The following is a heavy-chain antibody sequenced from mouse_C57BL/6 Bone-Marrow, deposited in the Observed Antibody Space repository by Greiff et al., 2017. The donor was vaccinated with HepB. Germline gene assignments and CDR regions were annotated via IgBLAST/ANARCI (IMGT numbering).Heavy chain of an antibody. V-gene: IGHV3-5*01. D-gene: IGHD1-1*01. J-gene: IGHJ2*01. CDR2: IYYSGTI. CDR1: GISITTGNYR. CDR3: ARYYYGSSSFDY. Sequence: DVKLQESGPGLVKPSQTVFLTCTVTGISITTGNYRWSWIRQFPGNKLEWIGYIYYSGTITYNPSLTSRTTITRDTPKNQFFLEMNSLTAEDTATYYCARYYYGSSSFDYWGQGTTLTVSS.